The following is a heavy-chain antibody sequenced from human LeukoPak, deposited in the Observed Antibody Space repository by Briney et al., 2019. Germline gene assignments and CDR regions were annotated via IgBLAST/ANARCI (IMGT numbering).Heavy chain of an antibody. V-gene: IGHV4-59*01. J-gene: IGHJ4*02. CDR3: ARRAVAGTFDY. D-gene: IGHD6-19*01. CDR1: GGSISSYY. CDR2: IYYSGST. Sequence: SETLSLTCTVSGGSISSYYWSWIRQPPGKGLEWIGYIYYSGSTNYNPSLKSRVTISVATSKNQFSLKLSSVTAADTAVYYCARRAVAGTFDYWGQGTLVTVSS.